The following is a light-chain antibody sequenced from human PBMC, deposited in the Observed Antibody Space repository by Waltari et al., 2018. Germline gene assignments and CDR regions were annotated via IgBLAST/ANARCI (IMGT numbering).Light chain of an antibody. CDR3: GSYTSSTTLA. CDR2: DVS. J-gene: IGLJ1*01. V-gene: IGLV2-14*03. CDR1: SSDVGGYDY. Sequence: QSALTQPASVSGSPGQSITIPCTGTSSDVGGYDYVSWYQQHPGNSPKLILYDVSNRPLEVSHRFSGSKSGNTASLTISGLQADDEAEYYCGSYTSSTTLAFGTGTKVTVL.